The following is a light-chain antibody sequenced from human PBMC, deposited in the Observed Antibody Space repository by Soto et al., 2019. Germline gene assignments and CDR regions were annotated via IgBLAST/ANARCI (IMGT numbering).Light chain of an antibody. J-gene: IGLJ2*01. V-gene: IGLV2-23*01. CDR3: CSYAGGTSVV. Sequence: QSALTQPASVSGSPGQSITIPCTGTSSDVGRYNLVSWYQQHPGKAPKLMIYEDFERPSGVSNRFSGSKSGNTASLTISGLQTEDEAEYYCCSYAGGTSVVFGGGTQLTVL. CDR2: EDF. CDR1: SSDVGRYNL.